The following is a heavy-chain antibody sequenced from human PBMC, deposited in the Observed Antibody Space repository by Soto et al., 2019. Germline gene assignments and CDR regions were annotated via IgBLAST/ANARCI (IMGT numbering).Heavy chain of an antibody. CDR1: GYSFTSYW. D-gene: IGHD2-15*01. CDR2: IYPGDSDT. Sequence: GESLKISCKGSGYSFTSYWIGWVRQMPGKGLERMGIIYPGDSDTRYSPSFQGQVTISADKSISTAYLQWSSLKASDTAMYYCALHWDSCTGGSCYVAYWGQGSLVTVSS. V-gene: IGHV5-51*01. CDR3: ALHWDSCTGGSCYVAY. J-gene: IGHJ4*02.